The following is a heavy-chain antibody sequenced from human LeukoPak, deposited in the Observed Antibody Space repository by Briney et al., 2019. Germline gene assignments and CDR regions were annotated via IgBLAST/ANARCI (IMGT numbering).Heavy chain of an antibody. CDR3: ARDRGECTNGVCXXHXFDY. D-gene: IGHD2-8*01. Sequence: GGSLRLSCAASGFTFSSYWMTWVRQAPGKGLEWVANIKQDGSEKYYVDSVKGRFTISRDNAKNSLSLHMNSLRAEDTAVYYCARDRGECTNGVCXXHXFDYWGQGTLVTVSS. V-gene: IGHV3-7*01. J-gene: IGHJ4*02. CDR1: GFTFSSYW. CDR2: IKQDGSEK.